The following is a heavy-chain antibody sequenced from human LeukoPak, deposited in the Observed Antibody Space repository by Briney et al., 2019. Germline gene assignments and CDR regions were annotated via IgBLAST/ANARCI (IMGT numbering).Heavy chain of an antibody. V-gene: IGHV4-59*01. Sequence: PSETLSLTCTVSGGSISSYYWSWIRQPPGKGLEWIGYIYYSGSTNYNPSLESRVTISVDTSKNQFSLKLSSVTAADTAVYYCAREFRVAARVRGYYYYMDVWGKGTTVTVSS. CDR3: AREFRVAARVRGYYYYMDV. CDR2: IYYSGST. D-gene: IGHD6-6*01. CDR1: GGSISSYY. J-gene: IGHJ6*03.